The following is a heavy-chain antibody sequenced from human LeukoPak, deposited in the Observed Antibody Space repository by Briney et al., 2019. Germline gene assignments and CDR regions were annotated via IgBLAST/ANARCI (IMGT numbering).Heavy chain of an antibody. Sequence: ASVKVSCKASGYTFTSYGISWVRQAPGQGLEWMGWISAYNGDAKSAQNLQGRVTMTTDTSTSTAYMELRSLRSDDTAVYYCVRDRVSSGTQNWFDPWGQGTLVSVSS. CDR1: GYTFTSYG. D-gene: IGHD3-22*01. V-gene: IGHV1-18*01. J-gene: IGHJ5*02. CDR2: ISAYNGDA. CDR3: VRDRVSSGTQNWFDP.